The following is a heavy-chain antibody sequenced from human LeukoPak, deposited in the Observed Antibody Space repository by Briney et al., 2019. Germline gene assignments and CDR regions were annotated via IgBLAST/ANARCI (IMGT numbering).Heavy chain of an antibody. J-gene: IGHJ4*02. CDR3: ARGPGNSSGYYFDY. V-gene: IGHV3-33*01. D-gene: IGHD3-22*01. CDR2: IWYDGSNK. Sequence: GRSLRLSCAASGFTFSSYGMHWVRQAPGKGLEWVAVIWYDGSNKYYADSVKGRFTISRDNSKNTLYLQMNSLRAEDTAVYYCARGPGNSSGYYFDYWGQGTLVTVSS. CDR1: GFTFSSYG.